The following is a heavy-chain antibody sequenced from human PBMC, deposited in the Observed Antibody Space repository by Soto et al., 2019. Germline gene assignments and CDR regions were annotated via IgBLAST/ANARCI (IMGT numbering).Heavy chain of an antibody. V-gene: IGHV4-30-2*06. CDR1: GASISYGGFS. J-gene: IGHJ4*02. CDR2: ISHLEDT. CDR3: VRGGGYDPFDY. Sequence: SETLSLTYTVSGASISYGGFSWSWIRQSPGKGLEWIGYISHLEDTYFHPSFKSRLTMSIDRSRNQFSLNLSSVTAADRAVYYCVRGGGYDPFDYWGQGVLVTVSS. D-gene: IGHD5-12*01.